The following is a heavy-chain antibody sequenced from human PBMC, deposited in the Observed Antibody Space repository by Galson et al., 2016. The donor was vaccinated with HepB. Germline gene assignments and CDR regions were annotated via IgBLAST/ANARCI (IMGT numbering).Heavy chain of an antibody. J-gene: IGHJ3*02. V-gene: IGHV3-9*01. CDR3: AKDSGAYYYDSSGYRRNAFDI. D-gene: IGHD3-22*01. CDR1: GFTLDHYA. CDR2: ISWNSGSI. Sequence: SLRLSCAASGFTLDHYAMHWVRQAPGKGLEWVSGISWNSGSIGYADSVKGGFTISRDNAKNSLYLQMNSLRAGDTALYYCAKDSGAYYYDSSGYRRNAFDIWGQGTMVTVSS.